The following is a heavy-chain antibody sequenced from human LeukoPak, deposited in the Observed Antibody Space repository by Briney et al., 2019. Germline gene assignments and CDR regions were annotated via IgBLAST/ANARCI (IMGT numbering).Heavy chain of an antibody. J-gene: IGHJ4*02. CDR1: GFTFSNYG. Sequence: GGSLRLSCAASGFTFSNYGMHWVRQAPGKGLEWVAVISYDGSNKYYADSVKGRFTISRDNSKNTLYLQMNSLRAEDTAVYYCAKDLRSGNTVTEFDYWGQGTLVTVSS. CDR3: AKDLRSGNTVTEFDY. D-gene: IGHD4-17*01. CDR2: ISYDGSNK. V-gene: IGHV3-30*18.